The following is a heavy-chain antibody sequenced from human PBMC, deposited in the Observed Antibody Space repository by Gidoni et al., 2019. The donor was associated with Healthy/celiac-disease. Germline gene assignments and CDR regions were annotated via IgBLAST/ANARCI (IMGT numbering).Heavy chain of an antibody. CDR3: ARVVVPAAMDYYGMDV. J-gene: IGHJ6*02. CDR1: GGTFSSDA. D-gene: IGHD2-2*01. Sequence: QVQLVQSGAEVKKPGSSVKVSCKASGGTFSSDAISWVRQAPGQGLEWMGGIIPIFGTANYAQKFQGRVTITADKSTSTAYMELSSLRSEDTAVYYCARVVVPAAMDYYGMDVWGQGTTVTVSS. CDR2: IIPIFGTA. V-gene: IGHV1-69*06.